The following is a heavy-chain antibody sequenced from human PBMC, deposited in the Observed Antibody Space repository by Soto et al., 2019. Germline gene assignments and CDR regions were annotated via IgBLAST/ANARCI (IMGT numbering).Heavy chain of an antibody. CDR3: ARHEAGCYFDS. J-gene: IGHJ4*02. CDR1: GYSISSGYY. CDR2: IYHSGST. Sequence: SETLSLTCAVSGYSISSGYYWGWIRQPPGKGLEWIGSIYHSGSTYYNPSLKSRVTISVDTSKNQFSLKLSSVTAADTAVYYCARHEAGCYFDSWGQGTLVTVSS. D-gene: IGHD6-25*01. V-gene: IGHV4-38-2*01.